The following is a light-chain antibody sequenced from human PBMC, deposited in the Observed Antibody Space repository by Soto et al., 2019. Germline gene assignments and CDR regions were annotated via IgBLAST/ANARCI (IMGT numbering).Light chain of an antibody. V-gene: IGKV2-24*01. CDR1: QSLVHSNGDTY. J-gene: IGKJ2*01. Sequence: DFVLTQTPLSSPVTLGQPASISCRCSQSLVHSNGDTYLNWLHQRPGQPPRLLIYKISNRFAGVPDRFSDSGSGTDFILRISRVEAEDVGVYYCMQASHFPRTFGQGTKLEIK. CDR3: MQASHFPRT. CDR2: KIS.